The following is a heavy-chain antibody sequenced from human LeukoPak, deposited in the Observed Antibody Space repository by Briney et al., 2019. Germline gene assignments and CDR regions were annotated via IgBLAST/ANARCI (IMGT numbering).Heavy chain of an antibody. Sequence: ASVKVSCKASGYTFTGYYMHWVRQAPGQGLEWMGWINPNSGGANYAQKFQGRVTMTRDTSISTAYMELSRLRSDDTAVYYCARGGGSGSYYTTDYWGQGTLVTVSS. D-gene: IGHD3-10*01. V-gene: IGHV1-2*02. CDR2: INPNSGGA. J-gene: IGHJ4*02. CDR3: ARGGGSGSYYTTDY. CDR1: GYTFTGYY.